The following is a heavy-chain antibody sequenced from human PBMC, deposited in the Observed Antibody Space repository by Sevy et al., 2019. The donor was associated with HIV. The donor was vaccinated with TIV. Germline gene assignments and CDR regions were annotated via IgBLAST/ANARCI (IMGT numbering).Heavy chain of an antibody. J-gene: IGHJ5*01. CDR3: ARQRGPSVPHAHDS. D-gene: IGHD2-2*01. Sequence: SETLSLTCSVSGGSVSNSRHYWAWIRQPPGKALEWIGNIYYTGDTHYKPSLKSRVTISVDTSKNQFSLKLTSVTASDTAFYYCARQRGPSVPHAHDSWGQGTLVTVSS. V-gene: IGHV4-39*01. CDR2: IYYTGDT. CDR1: GGSVSNSRHY.